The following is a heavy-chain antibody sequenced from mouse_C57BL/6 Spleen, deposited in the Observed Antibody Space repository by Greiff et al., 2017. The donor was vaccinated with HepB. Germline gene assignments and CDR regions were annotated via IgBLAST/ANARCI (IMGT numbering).Heavy chain of an antibody. CDR2: ISSGSSTI. J-gene: IGHJ4*01. Sequence: EVMLVESGGGLVKPGGSLKLSCAASGFTFSDYGMHWVRQAPEKGLEWVAYISSGSSTIYYADTVKGRFTISRDNAKNTLFLQMTSLRSEDTAMYYCARKWIDGNDLDYWGQGTSVTVSS. D-gene: IGHD2-2*01. CDR1: GFTFSDYG. V-gene: IGHV5-17*01. CDR3: ARKWIDGNDLDY.